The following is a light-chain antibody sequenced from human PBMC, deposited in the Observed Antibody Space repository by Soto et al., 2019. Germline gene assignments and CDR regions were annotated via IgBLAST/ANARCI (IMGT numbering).Light chain of an antibody. Sequence: SSELTQPPSVSVAPGKTARITCGGNNIGSKSVHWYQLKPGQAPVLVIYYDSDRPSGIPERFSGSNSGNTATLTISRVEAGDEADYYCQVWDSSSDHVVFGGGTKVTVL. V-gene: IGLV3-21*04. CDR2: YDS. CDR1: NIGSKS. CDR3: QVWDSSSDHVV. J-gene: IGLJ2*01.